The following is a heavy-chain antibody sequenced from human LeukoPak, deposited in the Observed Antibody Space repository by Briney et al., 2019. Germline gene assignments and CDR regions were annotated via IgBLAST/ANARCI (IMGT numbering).Heavy chain of an antibody. CDR2: IHYSGST. J-gene: IGHJ4*02. Sequence: PSETLSLTCTVSGDSIIGYYWSWIRQPPGKGLEWIGYIHYSGSTNYNPSLKSRVTISIDTSRSHFSLRLNSATAADTAVYYCARGAPGDYWGQGTLVTVSS. V-gene: IGHV4-59*01. CDR3: ARGAPGDY. CDR1: GDSIIGYY.